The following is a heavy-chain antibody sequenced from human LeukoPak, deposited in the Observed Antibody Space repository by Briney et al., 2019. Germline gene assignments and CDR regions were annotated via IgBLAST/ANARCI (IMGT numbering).Heavy chain of an antibody. D-gene: IGHD6-19*01. Sequence: PSETLSLTRTVSGYSISNGYYWDWIRPPPGRGLEWIGNIYRSGSTSYNPSLKSRVTISVDTSKNQFSLKVNSVTAADTAVYYCARRHSSGWFYYWGQGTLVTVSS. CDR3: ARRHSSGWFYY. J-gene: IGHJ4*02. V-gene: IGHV4-38-2*02. CDR1: GYSISNGYY. CDR2: IYRSGST.